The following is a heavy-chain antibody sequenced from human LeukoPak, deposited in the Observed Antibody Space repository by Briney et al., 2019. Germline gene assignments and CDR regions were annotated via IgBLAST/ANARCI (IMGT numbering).Heavy chain of an antibody. CDR1: GGSFSGYY. D-gene: IGHD6-19*01. CDR3: TRGNGWYAY. Sequence: SETLSLTCAVYGGSFSGYYWSWIRQPPGKGLEWIGEINHSGSTNYNPSLKSRVTISVDTSKNQFSLKLSSVTAADTAVYYCTRGNGWYAYWGQGTLVPVSS. CDR2: INHSGST. J-gene: IGHJ4*02. V-gene: IGHV4-34*01.